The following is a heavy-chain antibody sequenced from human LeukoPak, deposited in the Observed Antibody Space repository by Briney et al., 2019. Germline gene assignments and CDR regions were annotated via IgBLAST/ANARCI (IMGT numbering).Heavy chain of an antibody. CDR2: MRYDGSNT. Sequence: GGSLRLSCAASGFTFSSYGMHWVRQAPGKGLEWLAFMRYDGSNTHYADSVKGRFTISRDNSKNTLFLQMNGLRSEDTALYYCANGPHYNILTGFYKVRSHLDYWGQGTLVTVSS. J-gene: IGHJ4*02. V-gene: IGHV3-30*02. CDR3: ANGPHYNILTGFYKVRSHLDY. D-gene: IGHD3-9*01. CDR1: GFTFSSYG.